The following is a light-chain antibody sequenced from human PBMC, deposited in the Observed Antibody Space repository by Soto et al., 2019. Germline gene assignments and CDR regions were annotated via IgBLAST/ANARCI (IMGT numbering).Light chain of an antibody. CDR3: GTWDDSLSAYV. CDR1: SSHIGKNY. V-gene: IGLV1-51*01. Sequence: QFVLTQPPSVSAAPRQKVTISCSGGSSHIGKNYVSWYQQLPGTAPKLLIYEDDKRPSGTPDRFSGSKSGTSATLDITGLQTGDEADYYCGTWDDSLSAYVFGTGTKVTVL. CDR2: EDD. J-gene: IGLJ1*01.